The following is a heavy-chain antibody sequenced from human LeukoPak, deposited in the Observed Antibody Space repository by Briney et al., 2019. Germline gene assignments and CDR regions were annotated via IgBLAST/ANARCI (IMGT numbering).Heavy chain of an antibody. CDR1: GSTFGNYG. CDR2: IWFDGTNI. V-gene: IGHV3-33*01. J-gene: IGHJ4*02. Sequence: PGRSLRLSCVASGSTFGNYGMHWVRQAPGMGLEWVAIIWFDGTNINYGDSVKGRFTISRDNSKNTLFLQMNSLRAEDTAVYYCATENGDYSFEYWGQGTLVTVSS. CDR3: ATENGDYSFEY. D-gene: IGHD4-17*01.